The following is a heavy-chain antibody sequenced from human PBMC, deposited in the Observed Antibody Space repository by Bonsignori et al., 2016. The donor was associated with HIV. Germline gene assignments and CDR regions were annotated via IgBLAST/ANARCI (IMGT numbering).Heavy chain of an antibody. D-gene: IGHD3-10*01. Sequence: QVHLLQSGAEVRKPGSSVKVSCKASGGPFSNSGINWVRQAPGQGLEWMGGIIPMFGTPNYAQNFRGRVTISADESTNTVYMELSSPRLEDTAVYYCAICLHSTMVSLDVWGQGP. CDR2: IIPMFGTP. CDR3: AICLHSTMVSLDV. CDR1: GGPFSNSG. J-gene: IGHJ6*02. V-gene: IGHV1-69*13.